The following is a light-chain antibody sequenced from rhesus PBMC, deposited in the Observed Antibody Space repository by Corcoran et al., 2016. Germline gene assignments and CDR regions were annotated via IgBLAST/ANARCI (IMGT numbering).Light chain of an antibody. Sequence: DIQMTQSPSSLSASVGDTVTIPCQASQGITKYLAWYQQKPGKAPKLLIYDASTLQTGVPSRFSGSGFGTEFTLTISSLQPVDFATYYWQKYDTYPFNFGGGTKVELK. J-gene: IGKJ4*01. CDR2: DAS. V-gene: IGKV1-25*01. CDR3: QKYDTYPFN. CDR1: QGITKY.